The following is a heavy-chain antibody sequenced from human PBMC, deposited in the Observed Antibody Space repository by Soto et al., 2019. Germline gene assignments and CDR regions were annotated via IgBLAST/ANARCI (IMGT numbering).Heavy chain of an antibody. CDR2: IIPIFGTA. D-gene: IGHD1-7*01. CDR3: ASSNYVPVGYYYGMDV. Sequence: QVQLVQSGAEVKKPGSSVKVSRKASGGTFSSYAISWVRQAPGQGLEWMGGIIPIFGTANYAQKFQGRVTITADESTSTAYMELSSLRSEDTAVYYCASSNYVPVGYYYGMDVWGQGTTVTVSS. V-gene: IGHV1-69*01. J-gene: IGHJ6*02. CDR1: GGTFSSYA.